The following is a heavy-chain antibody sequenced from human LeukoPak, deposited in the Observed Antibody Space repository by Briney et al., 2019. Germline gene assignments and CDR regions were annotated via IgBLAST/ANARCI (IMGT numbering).Heavy chain of an antibody. J-gene: IGHJ6*02. CDR2: INPNSGGT. Sequence: GASVKVSCKASGYTFTDYYMHWVRQAPGQGLEWMGWINPNSGGTNYAQKFQGRVTMTRDTSISTAYMELSRLRSDDTAVYYCAINFENYYYYGMDVWGQGTTVTVSS. D-gene: IGHD1-20*01. V-gene: IGHV1-2*02. CDR3: AINFENYYYYGMDV. CDR1: GYTFTDYY.